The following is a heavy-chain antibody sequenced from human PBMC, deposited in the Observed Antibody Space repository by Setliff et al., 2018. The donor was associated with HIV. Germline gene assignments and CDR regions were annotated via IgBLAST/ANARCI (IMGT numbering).Heavy chain of an antibody. CDR1: GGSISSHY. J-gene: IGHJ4*02. CDR3: ARGGYRDGYDY. V-gene: IGHV4-59*11. Sequence: SETLSLTCTVSGGSISSHYWSWIRQSPGKRLEWIGYIHSYGSTDYNPSLESRVTISVDTSKNQLSLKLRSVAAADTAVYYCARGGYRDGYDYWGQGTLVTVSS. D-gene: IGHD5-18*01. CDR2: IHSYGST.